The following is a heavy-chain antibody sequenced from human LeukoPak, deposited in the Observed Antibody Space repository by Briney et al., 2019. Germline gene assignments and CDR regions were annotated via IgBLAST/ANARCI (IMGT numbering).Heavy chain of an antibody. D-gene: IGHD5-18*01. V-gene: IGHV1-8*02. CDR2: MNPNSGNT. J-gene: IGHJ4*02. CDR1: GGTFSSYA. CDR3: ARVDTIRGYSYGGDY. Sequence: ASVKVSCKASGGTFSSYAISWVRQAPGQGLEWMGWMNPNSGNTGYAQKFQGRVTMTRNTSISTAYMELSSLRSEDTAVYYCARVDTIRGYSYGGDYWGQGTLVTVSS.